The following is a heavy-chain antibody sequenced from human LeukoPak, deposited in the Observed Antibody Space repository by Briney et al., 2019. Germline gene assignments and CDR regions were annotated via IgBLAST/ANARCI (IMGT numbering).Heavy chain of an antibody. D-gene: IGHD6-13*01. Sequence: PGGSLRLSCAASGFTFSDYYMSWIRQAPGKGLEWVSHISGSGSTKIYADSVKGRFTLSTDNAENSLYLQVNSLRAEGTAVYYCARVGSIAAAGTPDYWGQGTLVTVSS. CDR3: ARVGSIAAAGTPDY. V-gene: IGHV3-11*01. J-gene: IGHJ4*02. CDR2: ISGSGSTK. CDR1: GFTFSDYY.